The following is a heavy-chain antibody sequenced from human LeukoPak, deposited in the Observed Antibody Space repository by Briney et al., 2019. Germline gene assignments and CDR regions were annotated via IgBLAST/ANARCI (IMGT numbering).Heavy chain of an antibody. Sequence: SETLSLTCTVSGGSISSSSYYWGWIRQPPGKGLEWIGSIYYSGSTYYNPSLKSRVTISVDTSKNQFSLKLSSVTAADTAVYYCASLYDFWSGYHTSFDYWGQGTLVTVSS. CDR1: GGSISSSSYY. CDR3: ASLYDFWSGYHTSFDY. V-gene: IGHV4-39*01. CDR2: IYYSGST. J-gene: IGHJ4*02. D-gene: IGHD3-3*01.